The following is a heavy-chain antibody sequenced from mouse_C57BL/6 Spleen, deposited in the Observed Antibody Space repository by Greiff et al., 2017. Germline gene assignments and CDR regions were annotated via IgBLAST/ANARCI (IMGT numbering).Heavy chain of an antibody. CDR1: GYTFTDYN. CDR2: INPNNGGT. V-gene: IGHV1-18*01. J-gene: IGHJ4*01. CDR3: ARSPPPYSNYEYYAMDY. Sequence: VQLQQSGPELVKPGASVKIPCKASGYTFTDYNMDWVKQSHGKSLEWIGDINPNNGGTIYNQKFKGKATLTVAKSSSTAYMELRSLTSEDTAVYYCARSPPPYSNYEYYAMDYWGQGTSVTVSS. D-gene: IGHD2-5*01.